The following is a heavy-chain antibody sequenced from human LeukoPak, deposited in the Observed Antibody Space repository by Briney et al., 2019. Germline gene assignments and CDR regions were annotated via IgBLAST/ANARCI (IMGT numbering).Heavy chain of an antibody. J-gene: IGHJ5*02. Sequence: ASVKVSCKASGGTFSSYAISWVRQAPGQGLEWMGRIIPILGIANYAQKFQGRVTITADKSTSTAYMELSSLRSEDTAVYYCARHFNPPRIAAAGTEFGFDPWGQGTLVTVSS. CDR2: IIPILGIA. CDR1: GGTFSSYA. V-gene: IGHV1-69*04. CDR3: ARHFNPPRIAAAGTEFGFDP. D-gene: IGHD6-13*01.